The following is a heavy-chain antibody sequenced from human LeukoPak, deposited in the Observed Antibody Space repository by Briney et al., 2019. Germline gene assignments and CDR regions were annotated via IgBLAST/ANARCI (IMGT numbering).Heavy chain of an antibody. CDR3: ARDSHKGF. V-gene: IGHV3-23*03. CDR2: IYSGGGI. CDR1: GFTFSSYA. Sequence: GSLRLSCAASGFTFSSYAMSWVRQAPGKGLEWVSVIYSGGGIYYADSVKGRFTSSRDSSKNMMYLQLNSLRVEDTAVYFCARDSHKGFWGQGALVTVSS. J-gene: IGHJ4*02.